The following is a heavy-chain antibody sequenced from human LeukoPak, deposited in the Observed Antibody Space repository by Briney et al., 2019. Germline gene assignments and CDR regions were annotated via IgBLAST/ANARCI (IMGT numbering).Heavy chain of an antibody. V-gene: IGHV3-23*01. Sequence: PGGSLRLSCAASGFTFSSYAMSWVRQAPGKGLEWVSAISGSGGSTYYADSVKGRFTISRDNSKSTLYLQMNSLRAEDTAVYYCAKVPVAVAAAGTLSYWGQGTLVTVSS. CDR3: AKVPVAVAAAGTLSY. CDR2: ISGSGGST. CDR1: GFTFSSYA. J-gene: IGHJ4*02. D-gene: IGHD6-13*01.